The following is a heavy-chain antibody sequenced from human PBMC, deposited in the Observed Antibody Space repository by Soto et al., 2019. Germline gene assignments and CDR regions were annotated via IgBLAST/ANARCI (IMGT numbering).Heavy chain of an antibody. CDR1: GGTFSSYT. Sequence: SVKDSCKASGGTFSSYTISWVRQAPGQGLEWMGRIIPILGIANYAQKFQGRVTITVDKSTSTAYMELSSLRSEDTAVYYCVRRTGTTVDYWGQGTLVTVSS. CDR2: IIPILGIA. V-gene: IGHV1-69*02. D-gene: IGHD1-1*01. J-gene: IGHJ4*02. CDR3: VRRTGTTVDY.